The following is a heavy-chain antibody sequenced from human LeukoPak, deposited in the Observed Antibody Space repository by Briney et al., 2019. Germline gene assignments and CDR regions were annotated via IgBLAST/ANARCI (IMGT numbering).Heavy chain of an antibody. CDR2: ISASGDVT. D-gene: IGHD1-26*01. V-gene: IGHV3-23*01. CDR1: GFTVSSNY. J-gene: IGHJ3*02. CDR3: AKSLLTTASGTGRAFDI. Sequence: GGSLRLSCAASGFTVSSNYMSWVRRAPGKGLEWVSGISASGDVTFHADPLKGRFTISRDNSKNTLYLQMDSLRAEDTAKYYCAKSLLTTASGTGRAFDIWGQGTMVTVSA.